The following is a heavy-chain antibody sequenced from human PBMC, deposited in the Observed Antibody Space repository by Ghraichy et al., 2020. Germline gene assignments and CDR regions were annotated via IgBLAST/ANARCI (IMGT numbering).Heavy chain of an antibody. V-gene: IGHV3-7*03. D-gene: IGHD2/OR15-2a*01. J-gene: IGHJ4*02. CDR1: GFTFSSYW. Sequence: LSLTCAASGFTFSSYWMGWVRQAPGKGLEWVASIKQDESEKHYVDSVRGRFTISRDNAESSLYLQMNSLRAEDTAVYYCARASPLLYFAAIGQWGQGILVTVAS. CDR3: ARASPLLYFAAIGQ. CDR2: IKQDESEK.